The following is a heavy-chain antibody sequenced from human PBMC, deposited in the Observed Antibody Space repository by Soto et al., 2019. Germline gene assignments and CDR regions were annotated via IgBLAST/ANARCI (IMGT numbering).Heavy chain of an antibody. V-gene: IGHV4-38-2*02. CDR2: IYHSGST. Sequence: SSTXSLTGAFAVYSMIIGYCFFCVRQPPGKVLECIGSIYHSGSTYYNPSLKSRVTISVDTSKNQFSLKLSSVTAADTAVYYCARDISTLIDRIFEQWGKGTLV. J-gene: IGHJ4*02. CDR1: VYSMIIGYC. CDR3: ARDISTLIDRIFEQ. D-gene: IGHD3-16*01.